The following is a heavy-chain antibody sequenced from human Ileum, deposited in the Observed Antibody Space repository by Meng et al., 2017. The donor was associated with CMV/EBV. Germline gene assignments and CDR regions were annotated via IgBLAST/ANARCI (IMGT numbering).Heavy chain of an antibody. CDR2: INPGDGST. V-gene: IGHV1-46*01. J-gene: IGHJ4*02. Sequence: QLGPSGAEVKKPGASVKVSCKASGYTFTGYYIHWVRQAPGEGLEWMGIINPGDGSTNYAQKFQGRVTMTRDTSTTTVHMELSSLRSEDTAVYYCARGPSRTDFDYWGQGTLVTVSS. CDR3: ARGPSRTDFDY. CDR1: GYTFTGYY. D-gene: IGHD1-14*01.